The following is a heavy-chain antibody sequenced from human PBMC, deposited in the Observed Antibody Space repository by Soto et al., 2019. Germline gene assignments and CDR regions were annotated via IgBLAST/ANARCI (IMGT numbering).Heavy chain of an antibody. D-gene: IGHD3-22*01. J-gene: IGHJ2*01. V-gene: IGHV3-23*01. Sequence: EVQLLESGGGLVQPGGSLRLSCAASGFTFSACAMNWVRQAPGKGLEWVSVIISGGSSTYYADSVKGRFTISRDNSKSTLYLQMDSLRVDDTAVYYCAKGTTIIGVKGYFDLWGRGNLVTVSS. CDR3: AKGTTIIGVKGYFDL. CDR2: IISGGSST. CDR1: GFTFSACA.